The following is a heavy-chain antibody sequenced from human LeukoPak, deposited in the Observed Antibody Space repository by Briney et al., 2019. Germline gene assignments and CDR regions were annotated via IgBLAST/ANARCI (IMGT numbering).Heavy chain of an antibody. D-gene: IGHD5-18*01. Sequence: GESLKISCQGSGYSFTSYWIGWVRQMPGKGLEWMGIIYPGDSDTRYSPSFQGQVTISADKSISTAYLQWSSLKASATAMYYCARQVDTAMVGYYYYCMDVWGQGTTVTVSS. CDR1: GYSFTSYW. J-gene: IGHJ6*02. V-gene: IGHV5-51*01. CDR2: IYPGDSDT. CDR3: ARQVDTAMVGYYYYCMDV.